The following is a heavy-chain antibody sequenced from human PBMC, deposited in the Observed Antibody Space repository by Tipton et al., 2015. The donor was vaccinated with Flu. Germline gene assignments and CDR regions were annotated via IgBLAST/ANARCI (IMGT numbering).Heavy chain of an antibody. J-gene: IGHJ4*02. V-gene: IGHV3-33*06. D-gene: IGHD3-22*01. CDR1: GFTFSSYG. CDR2: IWYDGSNK. CDR3: AKDVYYYDSSGYYNY. Sequence: SLRLSCAASGFTFSSYGMPWVRQAPGKGLEWVAVIWYDGSNKYYADSVKGRFTISRDNSKNTLYLQMNSLRAEDTAVYYCAKDVYYYDSSGYYNYWGQGTLVTVSS.